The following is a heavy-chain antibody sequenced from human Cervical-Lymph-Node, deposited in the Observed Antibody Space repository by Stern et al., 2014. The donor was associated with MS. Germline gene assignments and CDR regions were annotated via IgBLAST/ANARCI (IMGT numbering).Heavy chain of an antibody. CDR2: MHHSGTT. CDR3: ATIPPHIEGAAFEI. Sequence: QVQLQESGPGLVKPSQTLSLTCTVSGVSVSSGGYYWTWIRQVPGKGLEWVGYMHHSGTTFYNPSLKGRVSISRDTSKNQFSLNLRSVIAADTAVYYCATIPPHIEGAAFEIWGQGTMVTVSS. J-gene: IGHJ3*02. D-gene: IGHD1-26*01. CDR1: GVSVSSGGYY. V-gene: IGHV4-31*03.